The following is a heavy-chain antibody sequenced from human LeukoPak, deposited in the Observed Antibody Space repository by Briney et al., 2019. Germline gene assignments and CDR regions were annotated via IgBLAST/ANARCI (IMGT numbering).Heavy chain of an antibody. CDR2: ISGSGGST. D-gene: IGHD3-10*02. CDR1: GFTFSSYG. CDR3: AELGITMIGGV. V-gene: IGHV3-23*01. J-gene: IGHJ6*04. Sequence: GGSLRLSCAASGFTFSSYGMSWVRQAPEKGLEWVSVISGSGGSTYYADSVKGRFTISRDNSKNTVYLQMNSLRAEDTAVYYCAELGITMIGGVWGKGTTVTISS.